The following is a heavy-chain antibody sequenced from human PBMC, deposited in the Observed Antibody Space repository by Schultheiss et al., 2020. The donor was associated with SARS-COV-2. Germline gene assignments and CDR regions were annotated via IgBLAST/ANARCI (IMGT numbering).Heavy chain of an antibody. CDR3: ARDTGGISIWFGPDY. Sequence: GGSLRLSCAASGFTFSTYGMHWVRQAPGKGLEWVANIWYDGSNKYYADSVKGRFSISRDNSKNTLYLQMNSLRAEDTARYYCARDTGGISIWFGPDYWGQGSLVTVSS. J-gene: IGHJ4*02. CDR2: IWYDGSNK. CDR1: GFTFSTYG. D-gene: IGHD3-10*01. V-gene: IGHV3-33*01.